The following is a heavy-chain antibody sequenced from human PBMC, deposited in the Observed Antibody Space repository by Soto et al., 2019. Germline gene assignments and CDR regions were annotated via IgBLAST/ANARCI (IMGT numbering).Heavy chain of an antibody. Sequence: SVKVSCKSSGGTFSSFINYPINWVRQAPGQGLEWMGGIVPNVGTVNYAQKFRGKVTITADKSTGTAYMELSSLRSEDTAVYYCARFPAHYDFWSGRGYYYYVWTSGA. D-gene: IGHD3-3*01. CDR1: GGTFSSFINYP. CDR2: IVPNVGTV. CDR3: ARFPAHYDFWSGRGYYYYVWTS. V-gene: IGHV1-69*06. J-gene: IGHJ6*02.